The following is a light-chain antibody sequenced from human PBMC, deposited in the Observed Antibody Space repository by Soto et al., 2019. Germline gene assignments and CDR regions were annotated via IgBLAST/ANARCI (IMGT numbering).Light chain of an antibody. V-gene: IGLV2-11*01. CDR3: CSYAATYVV. J-gene: IGLJ2*01. CDR1: SSDVGGYNY. Sequence: QSVLTQPRSVSGSPGQSVTISCTGTSSDVGGYNYVSWYQQHPGKAPKVMIYDVSKRPSGVPDRFSGSKSGNTASLTISGVHAEDEADYYCCSYAATYVVFGGGTELTVL. CDR2: DVS.